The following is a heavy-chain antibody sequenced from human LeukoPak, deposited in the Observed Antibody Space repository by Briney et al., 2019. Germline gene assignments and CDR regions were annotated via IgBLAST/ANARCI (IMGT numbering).Heavy chain of an antibody. CDR2: ISFDGSNK. CDR3: CGGLFYCDY. CDR1: GFTFISYG. D-gene: IGHD3-10*01. Sequence: GGSLRLSCAASGFTFISYGMHWVRQAPGKGLEWAAGISFDGSNKYYADSLKGRFTISRDNSKNTLYMQMNSLRVEDTAVFYCCGGLFYCDYLGQGTLVTVSS. J-gene: IGHJ4*02. V-gene: IGHV3-30*03.